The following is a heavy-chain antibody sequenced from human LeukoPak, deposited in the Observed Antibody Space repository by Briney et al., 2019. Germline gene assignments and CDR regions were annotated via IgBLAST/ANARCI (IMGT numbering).Heavy chain of an antibody. CDR1: GFTVSSNY. CDR3: AKSPPYDYVWGSYRSGAFDI. CDR2: IYSGGST. D-gene: IGHD3-16*02. J-gene: IGHJ3*02. V-gene: IGHV3-53*01. Sequence: GGSLRLSCAASGFTVSSNYMSWVRQAPGKGLEWDSVIYSGGSTYYADSVKGRFTISRDNSKNTLYLQMNSLRAEDTAVYYCAKSPPYDYVWGSYRSGAFDIWGQGTMVTVSS.